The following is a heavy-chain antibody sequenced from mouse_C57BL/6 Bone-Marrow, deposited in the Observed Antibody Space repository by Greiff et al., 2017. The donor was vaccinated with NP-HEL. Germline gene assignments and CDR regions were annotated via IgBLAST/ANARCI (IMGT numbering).Heavy chain of an antibody. CDR2: INPSTGGT. Sequence: EVQLQQSGPELVKPGASVKISCKASGYSFTGYYMNWVKQSPEKSLEWIGEINPSTGGTTYNQKFKAKATLTVDKSSSTAYMQLKSLTSEDSAVYYCARGRYSDVWGTGTTVTVSS. D-gene: IGHD3-3*01. V-gene: IGHV1-42*01. J-gene: IGHJ1*03. CDR1: GYSFTGYY. CDR3: ARGRYSDV.